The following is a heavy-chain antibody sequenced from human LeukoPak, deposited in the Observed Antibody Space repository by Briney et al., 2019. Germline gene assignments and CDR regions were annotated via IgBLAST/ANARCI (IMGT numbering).Heavy chain of an antibody. J-gene: IGHJ4*02. V-gene: IGHV4-34*01. CDR3: ARGDGYNYLYYFDY. Sequence: TSETLSLTCAVYIDSFTNYYWNWIRQTPGKGLEWIGEVNDSGGTNINPSLRSRVILSVDTSKNQFSLRLSSVTAADTAVYHCARGDGYNYLYYFDYWGQGTLVTVSS. CDR2: VNDSGGT. D-gene: IGHD5-24*01. CDR1: IDSFTNYY.